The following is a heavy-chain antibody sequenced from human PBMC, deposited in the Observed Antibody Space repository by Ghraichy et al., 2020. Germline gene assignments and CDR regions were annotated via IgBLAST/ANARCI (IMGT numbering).Heavy chain of an antibody. CDR1: GFTFSTYA. J-gene: IGHJ6*02. CDR2: LSASGGST. D-gene: IGHD1-26*01. CDR3: ARETYSGSYYYNDGMDV. V-gene: IGHV3-23*01. Sequence: LSLTCAASGFTFSTYAMSWVRQAPGKGLEWVSGLSASGGSTYYADSVKGRFTISRDRSKNTLYLQMNSLRAEDTAVYYCARETYSGSYYYNDGMDVWGQGTTVTVSS.